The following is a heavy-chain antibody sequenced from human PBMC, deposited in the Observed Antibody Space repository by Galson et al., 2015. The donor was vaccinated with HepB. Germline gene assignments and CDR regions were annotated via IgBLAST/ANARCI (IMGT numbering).Heavy chain of an antibody. J-gene: IGHJ4*02. V-gene: IGHV3-64D*06. CDR3: VKDASGSGNYFDY. D-gene: IGHD1-26*01. CDR2: ISSNGGST. CDR1: GFSFSSYA. Sequence: SLRLSCAASGFSFSSYAMHWVRQAPGKGLEYVSAISSNGGSTYYADSVKGRFTISRDNSKNTLYLQMSSLRAEDTAVYYCVKDASGSGNYFDYWGQGTLVTVSS.